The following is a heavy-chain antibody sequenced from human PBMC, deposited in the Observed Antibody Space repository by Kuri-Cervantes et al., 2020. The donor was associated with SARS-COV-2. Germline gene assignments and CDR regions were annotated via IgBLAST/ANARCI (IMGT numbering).Heavy chain of an antibody. CDR1: GFTFSSYA. CDR2: ISYDGRNK. J-gene: IGHJ3*02. V-gene: IGHV3-30*04. CDR3: ARDLIFVAYNRGTGAFDI. D-gene: IGHD3-10*01. Sequence: GSLRLSCAASGFTFSSYAMHWVRQAPGKGLEWVAVISYDGRNKYYADSVKGRFTISRDNSKNTLYLQMNSLRAEDTALYYCARDLIFVAYNRGTGAFDIWGQGTMVTVSS.